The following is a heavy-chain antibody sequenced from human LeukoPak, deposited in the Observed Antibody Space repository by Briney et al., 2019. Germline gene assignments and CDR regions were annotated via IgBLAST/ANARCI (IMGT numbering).Heavy chain of an antibody. V-gene: IGHV3-30-3*01. CDR1: GFTFSSYA. CDR3: ARPPAVAGTDYYYGMDV. J-gene: IGHJ6*02. CDR2: ISYDGSNK. Sequence: PGGSLRLSCAASGFTFSSYAMHWVRQAPGKGLEWVAVISYDGSNKYYADSVKGRFTISRDSSKNTLYLQMNSLRAEDTAVYYCARPPAVAGTDYYYGMDVWGQGTTVTVSS. D-gene: IGHD6-19*01.